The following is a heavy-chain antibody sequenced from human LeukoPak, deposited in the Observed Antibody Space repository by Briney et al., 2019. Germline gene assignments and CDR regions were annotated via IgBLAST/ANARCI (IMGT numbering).Heavy chain of an antibody. J-gene: IGHJ4*02. V-gene: IGHV3-7*01. CDR3: ARDGSGWSVY. Sequence: GGSLRLSCAASGFTFSGYWMSWLRQAPGKGLEWVANIEQDGTEKYYVDSVKGRFIISRDNAKNSLYLQMNSLRAEDTAVYYCARDGSGWSVYWGQGTLVTVSS. D-gene: IGHD6-19*01. CDR1: GFTFSGYW. CDR2: IEQDGTEK.